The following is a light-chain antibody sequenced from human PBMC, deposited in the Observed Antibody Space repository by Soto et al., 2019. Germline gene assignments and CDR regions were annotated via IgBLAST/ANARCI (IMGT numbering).Light chain of an antibody. CDR1: QGIRDS. CDR2: AAS. J-gene: IGKJ1*01. V-gene: IGKV1-17*01. CDR3: LQHYDYSWT. Sequence: DIQMTQSPSSLSASVGDRVTITCRASQGIRDSLGWYQQKPGKAPKRLIYAASSLQSGVPSRFSGSGSGTEFTLTISSLQPEDFATYYCLQHYDYSWTFGQGTQVEIK.